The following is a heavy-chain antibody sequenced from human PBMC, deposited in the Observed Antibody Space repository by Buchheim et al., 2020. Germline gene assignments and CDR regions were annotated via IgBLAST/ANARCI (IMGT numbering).Heavy chain of an antibody. CDR3: ARDAGPRLGFDAFDI. CDR1: GGSMDPYY. D-gene: IGHD6-19*01. V-gene: IGHV4-59*01. CDR2: IYYNGII. J-gene: IGHJ3*02. Sequence: QVQLRESGPGVVKPSETLSLTCTVSGGSMDPYYWSWIRQTPGKGLEWIGFIYYNGIINYNPSLNGRVTISIDTSKNQFSLRVMSVTAADTAVYYCARDAGPRLGFDAFDIWGQGT.